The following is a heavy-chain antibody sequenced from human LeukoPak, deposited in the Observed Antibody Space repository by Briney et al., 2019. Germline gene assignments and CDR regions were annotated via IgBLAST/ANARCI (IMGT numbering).Heavy chain of an antibody. D-gene: IGHD3-10*01. V-gene: IGHV3-21*01. CDR3: ARDYLPTITMVRGVMCYYMDV. J-gene: IGHJ6*03. Sequence: GGSLRLSCAASGFTFSSYSMNWVRQAPGKGLEWVSSISSSSSYIYYADSVKGRFTISRDNAKNSLYLQMNSLRAEGTAVYYCARDYLPTITMVRGVMCYYMDVWGKGTTVTVSS. CDR1: GFTFSSYS. CDR2: ISSSSSYI.